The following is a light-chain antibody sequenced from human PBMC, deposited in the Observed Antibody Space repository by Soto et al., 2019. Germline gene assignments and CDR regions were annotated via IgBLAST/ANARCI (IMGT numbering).Light chain of an antibody. V-gene: IGKV3-20*01. Sequence: EIVLPQSPGPLSLSPGEGATLSCRARQTVNSNYVAWYQQKTGQSPRLLIFGAARRAAGIPDRFSGSGSGTDFTLSITRLEPEDFAVYYCQQYGYSPLTFGRGTKVEVK. J-gene: IGKJ4*01. CDR2: GAA. CDR3: QQYGYSPLT. CDR1: QTVNSNY.